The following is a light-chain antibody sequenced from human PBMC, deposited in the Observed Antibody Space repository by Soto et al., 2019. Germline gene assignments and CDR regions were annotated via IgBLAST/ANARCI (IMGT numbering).Light chain of an antibody. Sequence: QSALTQPASVSGSPGQSITISCSGTSSDIGGYNYVSWYQQHPGKAPKLLIYEVSHRPSRVSNRFSASKSGNTASLTISGPQTEDEADYYCSSYTSCTTLYVFGTGTKVTVL. CDR3: SSYTSCTTLYV. V-gene: IGLV2-14*01. CDR2: EVS. J-gene: IGLJ1*01. CDR1: SSDIGGYNY.